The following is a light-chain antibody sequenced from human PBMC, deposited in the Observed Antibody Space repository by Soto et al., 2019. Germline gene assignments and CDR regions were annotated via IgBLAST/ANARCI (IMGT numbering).Light chain of an antibody. CDR2: DAS. Sequence: DIHMTHPPSTLSASVGDRVTITCRASQTINSWLAWYQQKPGKAPKVLIFDASSLKTGVPSRFSGSGSGTEFTLTISNLQPDDFATYYCQQYDSYSSGPFGQGTKV. CDR3: QQYDSYSSGP. J-gene: IGKJ1*01. CDR1: QTINSW. V-gene: IGKV1-5*01.